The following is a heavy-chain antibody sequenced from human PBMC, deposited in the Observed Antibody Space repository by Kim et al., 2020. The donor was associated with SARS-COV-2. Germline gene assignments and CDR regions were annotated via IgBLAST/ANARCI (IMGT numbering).Heavy chain of an antibody. CDR2: MNFNSGNT. D-gene: IGHD4-17*01. CDR3: ARVYGDYGDPLLGY. J-gene: IGHJ4*02. Sequence: ASVKVSCRASGYTFTSYDINWVRQATGQGLEWMGWMNFNSGNTGYAQKFQGRVTMTSDTSVRTAYMELTSLTSEDTAVYYCARVYGDYGDPLLGYWGQAT. CDR1: GYTFTSYD. V-gene: IGHV1-8*01.